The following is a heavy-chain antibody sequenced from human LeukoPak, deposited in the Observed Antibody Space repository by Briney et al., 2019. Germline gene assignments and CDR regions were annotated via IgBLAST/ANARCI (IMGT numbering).Heavy chain of an antibody. CDR2: IWYDGSNK. CDR3: ARDPQRRGYSYGLF. Sequence: GGSLRLSCAASGFTFSSYGMHWVRQAPGKGLEWVAVIWYDGSNKYYADSVKGRFTISRDNSKNTLYLQMNSLRAEDTAVYYCARDPQRRGYSYGLFWGQGTMVTVS. J-gene: IGHJ3*01. CDR1: GFTFSSYG. V-gene: IGHV3-33*01. D-gene: IGHD5-18*01.